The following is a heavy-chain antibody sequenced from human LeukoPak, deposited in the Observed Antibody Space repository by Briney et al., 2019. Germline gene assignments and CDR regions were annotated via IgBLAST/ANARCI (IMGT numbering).Heavy chain of an antibody. J-gene: IGHJ4*02. Sequence: ASVKVSCKASGYTFTSYDINWVRQAPGQGLEWMGYMNPNSGDTTYEQKFQDRVTMTRNTSISTAYMELSSLRSEDTAVYYCARGSSGWYFSEYWGQGSLVTVSS. CDR2: MNPNSGDT. CDR1: GYTFTSYD. V-gene: IGHV1-8*01. D-gene: IGHD6-19*01. CDR3: ARGSSGWYFSEY.